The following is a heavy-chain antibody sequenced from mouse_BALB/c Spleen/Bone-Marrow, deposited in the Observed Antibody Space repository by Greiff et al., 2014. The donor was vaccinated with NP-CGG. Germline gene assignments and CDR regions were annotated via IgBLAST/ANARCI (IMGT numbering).Heavy chain of an antibody. CDR1: GYTFTSYV. D-gene: IGHD5-1-1*01. CDR2: INPYNDGT. J-gene: IGHJ4*01. Sequence: VQLKESGPELVKPGASVKMSCKASGYTFTSYVMHWVKQKPGQGLEWIGYINPYNDGTKYNEKFKGKATLTSDKSSSTAYMELSSLTSEDSAVYYCARWRYPNAMDYWGQGTSVTVSS. CDR3: ARWRYPNAMDY. V-gene: IGHV1-14*01.